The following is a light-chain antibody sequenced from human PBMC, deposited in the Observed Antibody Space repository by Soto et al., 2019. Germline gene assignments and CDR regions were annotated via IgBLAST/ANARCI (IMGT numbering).Light chain of an antibody. Sequence: DIPMTQSPSTLSASVGDRVTITCRASQSISNWLAWYQQKPGKAPKLLIHDASSLESGVPSRFSGSGSGTEFTLTISSLQPDDSAAYYCQQFNSHSVTFGQGTTVEIK. CDR1: QSISNW. CDR2: DAS. CDR3: QQFNSHSVT. V-gene: IGKV1-5*01. J-gene: IGKJ1*01.